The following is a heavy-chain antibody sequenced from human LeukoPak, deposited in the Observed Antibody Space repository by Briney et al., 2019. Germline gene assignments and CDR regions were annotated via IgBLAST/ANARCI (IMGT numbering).Heavy chain of an antibody. CDR1: GFTFSSYS. V-gene: IGHV3-21*01. D-gene: IGHD1-26*01. J-gene: IGHJ2*01. CDR2: ISSSSSYI. Sequence: GGSLRLSCAASGFTFSSYSMNWVRQAPGKGLEWVSSISSSSSYIYYADSVKGRFTISRDNAKNSLYLQLNSLRAEDTAVYFCARDKIVGATHFDLWGRGTLVTVSS. CDR3: ARDKIVGATHFDL.